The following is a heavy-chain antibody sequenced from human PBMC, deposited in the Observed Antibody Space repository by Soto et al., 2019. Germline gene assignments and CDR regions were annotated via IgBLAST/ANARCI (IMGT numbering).Heavy chain of an antibody. V-gene: IGHV3-7*03. CDR3: VTGYHSDY. CDR2: IKKDGSEK. Sequence: WGSLRLSCASSVISTSSYWMCWVRQAPGRGLEWVASIKKDGSEKYYMDSLKGRFTISRDNALNSLYLQMNSLRAEDTAVYFCVTGYHSDYWGQGTMVTVSS. D-gene: IGHD5-18*01. CDR1: VISTSSYW. J-gene: IGHJ4*02.